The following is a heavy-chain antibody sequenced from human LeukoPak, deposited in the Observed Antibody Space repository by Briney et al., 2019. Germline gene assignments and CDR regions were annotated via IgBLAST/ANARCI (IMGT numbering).Heavy chain of an antibody. CDR2: ISGSGGST. V-gene: IGHV3-23*01. CDR1: GFTLSSYA. CDR3: AKDRIGIAVAGPIDY. D-gene: IGHD6-19*01. J-gene: IGHJ4*02. Sequence: GGSLRLSCAASGFTLSSYAMSWVRQAPGKGLEWVSAISGSGGSTYYADSVKGRFTISRDNSKNTLYLQMNSLRAEDTAVYYCAKDRIGIAVAGPIDYWGQGTLVTVSS.